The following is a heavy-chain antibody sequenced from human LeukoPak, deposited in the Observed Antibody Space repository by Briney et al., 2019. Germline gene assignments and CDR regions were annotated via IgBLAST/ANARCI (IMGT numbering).Heavy chain of an antibody. J-gene: IGHJ4*02. V-gene: IGHV4-39*01. CDR3: ARQGGVCCGGNYFDY. CDR1: GGSISSSSYY. Sequence: PSETLCLTCTVSGGSISSSSYYWGWIRQPPGKGLEWIGSIYYSGGTYYNPSLKSRATISVDTVKTQFSQYTSSVTAADAAVYYGARQGGVCCGGNYFDYWGQGTLVTVSS. CDR2: IYYSGGT. D-gene: IGHD3-10*01.